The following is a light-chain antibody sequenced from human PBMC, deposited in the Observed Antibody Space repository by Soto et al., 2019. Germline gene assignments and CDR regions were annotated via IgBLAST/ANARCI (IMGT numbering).Light chain of an antibody. CDR3: QQYNNWPPLT. CDR2: AAS. Sequence: TQSPATLSVSPGERATLSCRASQSVSSNLAWYQQKPGQAPRLLIYAASTRATGIPARFSGSGSGTEFTLTISSLQSEDFAVYYCQQYNNWPPLTFGGGTKVEIK. J-gene: IGKJ4*01. CDR1: QSVSSN. V-gene: IGKV3-15*01.